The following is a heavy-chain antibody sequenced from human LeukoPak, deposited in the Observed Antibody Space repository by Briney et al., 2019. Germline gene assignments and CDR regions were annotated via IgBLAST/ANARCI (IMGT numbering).Heavy chain of an antibody. V-gene: IGHV3-9*01. CDR1: GFNFGGYG. CDR3: ARDMGPGGSSWYDY. J-gene: IGHJ4*02. Sequence: GGSLRLSCAASGFNFGGYGMHWARQVPGKGLEWVSGISWNGVRIGYADSVKGRFTISRDNAKNSLYLQMNSLRADDTAFYYCARDMGPGGSSWYDYWGQGTLVTVSS. D-gene: IGHD6-13*01. CDR2: ISWNGVRI.